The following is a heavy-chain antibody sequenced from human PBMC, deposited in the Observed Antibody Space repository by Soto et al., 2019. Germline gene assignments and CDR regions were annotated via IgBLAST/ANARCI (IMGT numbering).Heavy chain of an antibody. J-gene: IGHJ6*02. CDR1: GGTFSFST. D-gene: IGHD3-10*01. V-gene: IGHV1-69*06. CDR2: IIPRFETT. CDR3: ASRSRINKVQGLRYYYGVDV. Sequence: SSVKVSCKASGGTFSFSTISWVRRAPGQGLEWMGGIIPRFETTNYAQEFRDRVTITADTSTSTAYMELSSLRSDDTAVYYCASRSRINKVQGLRYYYGVDVWGQGTTATVS.